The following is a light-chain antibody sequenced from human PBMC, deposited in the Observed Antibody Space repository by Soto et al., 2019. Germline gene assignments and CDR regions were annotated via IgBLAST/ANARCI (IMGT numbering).Light chain of an antibody. J-gene: IGKJ2*01. V-gene: IGKV3-20*01. CDR2: GAS. CDR1: HSVSASF. CDR3: QQCVSSRYI. Sequence: EIVLTQSPDTLSLSPGETATLSCRASHSVSASFLSWYQQKPGQAPRLVMYGASNRATGVPDTFIGSGSGTDFTLTVRRLEPEAFGVYYCQQCVSSRYIFGQGTKLEIK.